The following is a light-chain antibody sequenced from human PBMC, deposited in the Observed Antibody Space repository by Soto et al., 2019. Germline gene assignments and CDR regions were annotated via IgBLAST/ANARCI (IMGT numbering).Light chain of an antibody. CDR3: QQYNKWPQT. CDR2: SVS. Sequence: EIVMMQSPTTLSVSPGERATLSCRASQSVSGNLAWYQQKPGQATRLLIYSVSTRATGIPARFSGSGSGTEFTLTISSLQSEDFAVYYCQQYNKWPQTFGQGTKVEIK. CDR1: QSVSGN. V-gene: IGKV3-15*01. J-gene: IGKJ1*01.